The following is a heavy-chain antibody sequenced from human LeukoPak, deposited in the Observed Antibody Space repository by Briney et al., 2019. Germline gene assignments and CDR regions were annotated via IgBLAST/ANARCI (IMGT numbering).Heavy chain of an antibody. D-gene: IGHD4-17*01. Sequence: PGGSLRLSCAASGFTFSSYSMNWVRQAPGKGLEWVSAISADGAGTYYTDSVKGRFTISRDNSKNTLYLQMHSLRAEDTAVYYCAKISTVTANFDYWGQGTLVTVSS. J-gene: IGHJ4*02. CDR1: GFTFSSYS. CDR3: AKISTVTANFDY. V-gene: IGHV3-23*01. CDR2: ISADGAGT.